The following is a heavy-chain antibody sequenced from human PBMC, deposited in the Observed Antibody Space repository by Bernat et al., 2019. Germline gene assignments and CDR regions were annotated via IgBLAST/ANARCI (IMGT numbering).Heavy chain of an antibody. CDR1: GGSISSSSYY. V-gene: IGHV4-39*01. CDR2: IYYSGST. J-gene: IGHJ3*02. CDR3: ARLGYCSSTSCYAFDI. D-gene: IGHD2-2*01. Sequence: QLQLQESGPGLVKPSETLSLTCTVSGGSISSSSYYWGWIRQPPGKGLEWIGSIYYSGSTYYNPSLKSRVTISVDTSKNQFTLKLRSVTAADTAVYYCARLGYCSSTSCYAFDIWGQGTMVTVSS.